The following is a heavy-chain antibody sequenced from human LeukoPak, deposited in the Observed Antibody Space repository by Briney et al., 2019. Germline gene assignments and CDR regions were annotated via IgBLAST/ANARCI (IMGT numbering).Heavy chain of an antibody. CDR1: GGSISSYY. V-gene: IGHV3-20*04. CDR2: INWNGGST. J-gene: IGHJ4*02. D-gene: IGHD4-17*01. Sequence: PSETLSLTCTVSGGSISSYYWSWIRQPPGKGLEWVSGINWNGGSTGYADSVKGRFTISRDTSKNTVSLQMNNVRVEDTAVYYCAKDRIGVTTPKAYFDYWGQGTLVTVSS. CDR3: AKDRIGVTTPKAYFDY.